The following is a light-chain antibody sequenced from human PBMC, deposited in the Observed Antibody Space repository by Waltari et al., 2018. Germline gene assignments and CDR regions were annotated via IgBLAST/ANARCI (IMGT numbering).Light chain of an antibody. CDR2: DAS. CDR3: QQRSNWYT. V-gene: IGKV3-11*01. CDR1: QSVGSY. J-gene: IGKJ2*01. Sequence: EIVLTQSPATLSLSPGERATLSCRASQSVGSYLAWYQQKPGQAPKLLIYDASNRATGIPARFSGSGSGTDFTLTISSIEPEDFAVYYCQQRSNWYTFGQGTKLEIK.